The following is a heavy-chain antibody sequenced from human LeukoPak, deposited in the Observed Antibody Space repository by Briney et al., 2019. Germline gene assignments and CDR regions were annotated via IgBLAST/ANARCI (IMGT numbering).Heavy chain of an antibody. D-gene: IGHD6-19*01. CDR2: INSDGSST. V-gene: IGHV3-74*01. J-gene: IGHJ5*02. Sequence: GGSLRLSCAASGFTFSSYWMHWVRQAPGKGLVWVSRINSDGSSTSYADSVKGRFTISRDNAKNTLYLQVNSLRAEDTAVYYCARALAVAGTGGFDPWGQGTLVTVSS. CDR3: ARALAVAGTGGFDP. CDR1: GFTFSSYW.